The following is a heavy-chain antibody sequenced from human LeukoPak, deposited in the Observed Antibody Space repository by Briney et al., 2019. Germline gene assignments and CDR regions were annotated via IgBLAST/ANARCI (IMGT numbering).Heavy chain of an antibody. V-gene: IGHV3-30*03. CDR3: ARVALSWGVPAYYMDV. CDR2: ISYDGSNK. CDR1: GFTFSSYG. Sequence: GGSLRLSCAASGFTFSSYGMHWVRQAPGKGLEWVAVISYDGSNKYYADSMKGRFTISRDNAKNSLYLQMNSLRAEDTAVYYYARVALSWGVPAYYMDVWGKGTTVTVSS. J-gene: IGHJ6*03. D-gene: IGHD3-16*01.